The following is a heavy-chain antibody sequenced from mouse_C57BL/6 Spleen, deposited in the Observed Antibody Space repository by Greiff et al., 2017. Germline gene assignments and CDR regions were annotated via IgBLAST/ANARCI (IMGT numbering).Heavy chain of an antibody. CDR3: ARDEDDGYYVGYFDV. Sequence: DVQLQESGPGLVKPSQSLSLTCSVTGYSITSGYYWNWIRQFPGNKLEWMGYISYDGSNNYNPSLKNRISITRDTSKNQFFLKLNSVTTEDTATYYCARDEDDGYYVGYFDVWGTGTTVTVSS. CDR2: ISYDGSN. CDR1: GYSITSGYY. V-gene: IGHV3-6*01. J-gene: IGHJ1*03. D-gene: IGHD2-3*01.